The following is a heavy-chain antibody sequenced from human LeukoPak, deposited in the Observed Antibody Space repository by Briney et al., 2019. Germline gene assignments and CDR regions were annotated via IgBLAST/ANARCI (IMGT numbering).Heavy chain of an antibody. CDR2: IYTSGST. V-gene: IGHV4-61*02. CDR1: GKSISSGDYY. Sequence: SQTLSLTCTVSGKSISSGDYYWSWIRQPAGKGLEWTGRIYTSGSTTYNPSLKSRVTISGDTSENQFSLRLSSVTAADTAVYYCARASYSYDISGWVPFDYWGQGTLVTVSS. J-gene: IGHJ4*02. CDR3: ARASYSYDISGWVPFDY. D-gene: IGHD3-22*01.